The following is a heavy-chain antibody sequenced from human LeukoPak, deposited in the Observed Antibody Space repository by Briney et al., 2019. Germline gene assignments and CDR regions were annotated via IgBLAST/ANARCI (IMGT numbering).Heavy chain of an antibody. J-gene: IGHJ2*01. Sequence: PGGSLRLSCAASAFSFSDYNMNWVRQAPGKGLEWVSSITSTGSYIYYADSVKGRFTISRDSSKNTLYLQMNSLRAEDTAVYYCAREGVAVARWYFDLWGRGTLVTVSS. CDR2: ITSTGSYI. CDR1: AFSFSDYN. V-gene: IGHV3-21*01. D-gene: IGHD6-19*01. CDR3: AREGVAVARWYFDL.